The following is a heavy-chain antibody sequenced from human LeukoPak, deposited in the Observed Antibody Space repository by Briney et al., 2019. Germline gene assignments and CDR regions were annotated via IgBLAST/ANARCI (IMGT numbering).Heavy chain of an antibody. D-gene: IGHD1-26*01. Sequence: ASVKVSCKASGYTFTSYYMHWVRQAPGQGLEWMGIINPSGGSTSYAQKFQGRVTMTRDMSTGTVYMELSSLRSEDTAVYYCARLPVGAIYFDDYWGQGTLVTVSS. CDR1: GYTFTSYY. CDR3: ARLPVGAIYFDDY. CDR2: INPSGGST. V-gene: IGHV1-46*01. J-gene: IGHJ4*02.